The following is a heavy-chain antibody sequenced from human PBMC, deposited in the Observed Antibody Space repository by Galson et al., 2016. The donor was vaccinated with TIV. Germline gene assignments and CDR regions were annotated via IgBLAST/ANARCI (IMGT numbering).Heavy chain of an antibody. Sequence: SLRLSCAASGLSVSFNHMSWVRQAPGKGLEWVSLIYASDTTYYIASVKGRFTIPRDNSKNTLYLQMNSLRADDTAFYYCAKAGKGDAYPNYFDHWGQGTLVTVSS. CDR2: IYASDTT. CDR1: GLSVSFNH. J-gene: IGHJ4*02. D-gene: IGHD5-24*01. CDR3: AKAGKGDAYPNYFDH. V-gene: IGHV3-53*01.